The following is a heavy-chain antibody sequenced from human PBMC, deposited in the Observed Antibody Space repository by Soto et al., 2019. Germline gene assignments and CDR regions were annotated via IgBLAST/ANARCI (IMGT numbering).Heavy chain of an antibody. Sequence: GGSLRLSCAASGFTFSNAWMSWVRQAPGKGLEWVGRIKSKTDGGTTDYAAPVKGRFTISRDDSKNTLYLQMNSLKTEDTAVYYCTTGSEVPAAILFDYYYGMDVWGQGTTVTVSS. CDR3: TTGSEVPAAILFDYYYGMDV. CDR1: GFTFSNAW. J-gene: IGHJ6*02. CDR2: IKSKTDGGTT. V-gene: IGHV3-15*01. D-gene: IGHD2-2*02.